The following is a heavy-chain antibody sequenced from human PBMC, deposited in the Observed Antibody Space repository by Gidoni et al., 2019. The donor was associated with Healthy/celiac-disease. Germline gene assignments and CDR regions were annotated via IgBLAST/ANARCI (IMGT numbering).Heavy chain of an antibody. CDR1: GGTFSSYA. CDR2: IIPILGIA. D-gene: IGHD2-2*02. V-gene: IGHV1-69*04. J-gene: IGHJ3*02. Sequence: QVQLVQSGAEVKKPGSSVKVSCKASGGTFSSYAISWVRQAPGQGLEWMGRIIPILGIANYAQKFQGRVTITADKSTSTAYMELSSLRSEDTAVYYCAREDCSSTSCYRQRAFDIWGQGTMVTVSS. CDR3: AREDCSSTSCYRQRAFDI.